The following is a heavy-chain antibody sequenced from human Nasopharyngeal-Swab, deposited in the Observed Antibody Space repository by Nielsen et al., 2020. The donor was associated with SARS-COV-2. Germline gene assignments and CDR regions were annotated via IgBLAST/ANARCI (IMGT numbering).Heavy chain of an antibody. CDR3: TRDLGRWQLFDP. J-gene: IGHJ5*02. CDR2: ISSSSSYI. V-gene: IGHV3-21*01. D-gene: IGHD7-27*01. Sequence: GGSLRLSCAASGFTFSTYSMNWVRQAPGKGLEWVSSISSSSSYIYYADSVKGRSTISRDNAKNSLYLQMNSLRAEDTAVFYCTRDLGRWQLFDPWGQGTLVTVSS. CDR1: GFTFSTYS.